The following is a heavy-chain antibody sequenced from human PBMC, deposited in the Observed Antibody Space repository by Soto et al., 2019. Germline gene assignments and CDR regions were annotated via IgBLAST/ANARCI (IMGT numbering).Heavy chain of an antibody. CDR3: ARDRTAVAGSFDY. V-gene: IGHV1-2*04. J-gene: IGHJ4*02. Sequence: ASXKVSCKASGYTFTGYYMHWVRQAPGQGLEWMGWINPNSGGTNYAQKFQGWVTMTRDTSISTAYMELSRLRSDDTAVYYCARDRTAVAGSFDYWGQGTLVTVSS. D-gene: IGHD6-19*01. CDR2: INPNSGGT. CDR1: GYTFTGYY.